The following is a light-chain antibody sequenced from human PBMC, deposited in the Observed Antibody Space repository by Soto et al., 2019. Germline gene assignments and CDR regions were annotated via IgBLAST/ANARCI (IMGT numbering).Light chain of an antibody. CDR2: EVS. CDR3: SSYTTSSTVA. CDR1: SSDIGGYNY. Sequence: QSALTQSASVSGSPGQSITISCTGTSSDIGGYNYASWYQQHPDKAPKLMIFEVSNRPSGVSNRFSGSKSGNTASLTISGLLPEDEADYYCSSYTTSSTVAFGGGTKLTVL. V-gene: IGLV2-14*01. J-gene: IGLJ2*01.